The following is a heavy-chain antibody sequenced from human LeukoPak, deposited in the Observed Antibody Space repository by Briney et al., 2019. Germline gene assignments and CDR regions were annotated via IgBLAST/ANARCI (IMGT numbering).Heavy chain of an antibody. CDR2: ISTYNGNT. CDR3: ARGQDIVVVPAGGGYMDV. J-gene: IGHJ6*03. CDR1: GYTFTKYG. V-gene: IGHV1-18*01. D-gene: IGHD2-2*01. Sequence: ASVKVSCKASGYTFTKYGITWVRQAPGQGLEWMGWISTYNGNTNYAQKLQGRVTMTTDTSTSTAYMELRSLRSDDTAVYYCARGQDIVVVPAGGGYMDVWGKGTTVTVSS.